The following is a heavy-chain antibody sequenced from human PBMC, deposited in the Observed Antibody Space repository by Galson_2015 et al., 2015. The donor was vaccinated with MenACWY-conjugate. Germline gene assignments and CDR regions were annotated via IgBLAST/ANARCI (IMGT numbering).Heavy chain of an antibody. V-gene: IGHV4-61*08. CDR1: GGSASSSGYY. D-gene: IGHD2/OR15-2a*01. CDR2: IYDSGTT. J-gene: IGHJ4*02. CDR3: AREFSY. Sequence: SETLSLTCTVSGGSASSSGYYWTWIRQPPGKGLAWIGLIYDSGTTKYNPSLEGRVTISLDTSKNQVSLKLSSVTAADTAVYYCAREFSYWGQGTLVTVSS.